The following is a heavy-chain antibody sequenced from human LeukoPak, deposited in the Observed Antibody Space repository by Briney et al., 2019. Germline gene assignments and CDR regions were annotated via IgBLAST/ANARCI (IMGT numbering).Heavy chain of an antibody. D-gene: IGHD3-22*01. CDR1: GFTFSTHA. J-gene: IGHJ5*02. V-gene: IGHV3-23*01. CDR3: AKDRGNYYDTPRFDP. Sequence: GGSLRLSCAASGFTFSTHAMSWVRQAPGKGLEWVSGISGSGGGTYYADSVKGRFTISRDNTKNTLYLQMSSLRAEDTAVYYCAKDRGNYYDTPRFDPWGQGTLVTVPS. CDR2: ISGSGGGT.